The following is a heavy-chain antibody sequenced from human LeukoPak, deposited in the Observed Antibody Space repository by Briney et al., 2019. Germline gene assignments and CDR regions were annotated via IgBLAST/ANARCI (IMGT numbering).Heavy chain of an antibody. CDR1: GNYW. CDR3: VSSYETY. J-gene: IGHJ4*02. Sequence: GGSLRPSCAASGNYWMHWVRQVPGEGLEWASDIISDGSSTGYADSVKGRFNISKDNAKNTVYLRMHSLRAEGTAVYYCVSSYETYWGRGTLVTVSS. V-gene: IGHV3-74*01. CDR2: IISDGSST. D-gene: IGHD3-22*01.